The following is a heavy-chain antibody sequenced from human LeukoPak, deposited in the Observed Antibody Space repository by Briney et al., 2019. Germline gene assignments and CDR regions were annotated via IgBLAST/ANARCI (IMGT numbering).Heavy chain of an antibody. CDR2: ISGNGGNT. Sequence: GGSLRLSCAASGFTFSSYAMSWVRQAPGKGLEWVSAISGNGGNTYYADSVKGRFTISRDNSKNTLYLQMNSLRAEDTAVYYCAKDGESYYDVWSGYYTDYYMDVWGKGTTVTVSS. V-gene: IGHV3-23*01. D-gene: IGHD3-3*01. CDR1: GFTFSSYA. J-gene: IGHJ6*03. CDR3: AKDGESYYDVWSGYYTDYYMDV.